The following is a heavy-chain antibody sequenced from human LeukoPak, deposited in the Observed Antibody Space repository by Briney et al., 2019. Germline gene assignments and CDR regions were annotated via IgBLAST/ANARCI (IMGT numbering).Heavy chain of an antibody. CDR2: MSGSGGST. CDR1: GFTFSSYA. J-gene: IGHJ4*02. D-gene: IGHD3-22*01. CDR3: AKGANSGYYLKPIDY. Sequence: EGSLRLSCAASGFTFSSYAMSWVRQAPGKGLEWVSAMSGSGGSTYYADSVKGRFTISRDNSKNRLHLQINSLRAEDTAVYYCAKGANSGYYLKPIDYWGQGTLVPVSS. V-gene: IGHV3-23*01.